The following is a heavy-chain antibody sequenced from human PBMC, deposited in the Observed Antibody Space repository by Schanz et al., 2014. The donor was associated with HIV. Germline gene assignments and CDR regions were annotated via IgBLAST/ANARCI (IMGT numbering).Heavy chain of an antibody. CDR2: ISSDGSNK. Sequence: VQLVETGGGLLQPGGSLRLSCAASGFSVSVNYMTWVRQAPGKGLEWVAVISSDGSNKYYADSVKGRVTVSRDNAKKSLYLQMNSLRAEDTALYYCARAETYDFWSGPSRYYFDYWGQGTLVTVSS. CDR1: GFSVSVNY. D-gene: IGHD3-3*01. V-gene: IGHV3-30*03. J-gene: IGHJ4*02. CDR3: ARAETYDFWSGPSRYYFDY.